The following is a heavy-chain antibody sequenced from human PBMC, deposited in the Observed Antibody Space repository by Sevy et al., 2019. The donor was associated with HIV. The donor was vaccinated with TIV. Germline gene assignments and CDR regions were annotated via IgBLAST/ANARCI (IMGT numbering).Heavy chain of an antibody. V-gene: IGHV3-48*01. CDR3: AGDYGGNSYYYYGMDV. J-gene: IGHJ6*02. Sequence: GGSLRLSCAASGFTFSSYSMNWVRQAPGKGLEWVSYISSSSSTIYYADSVKGRFTISRDNAKNSLYLQMNSLRAEDTAVYYCAGDYGGNSYYYYGMDVWGQGTTVTVSS. CDR1: GFTFSSYS. D-gene: IGHD4-17*01. CDR2: ISSSSSTI.